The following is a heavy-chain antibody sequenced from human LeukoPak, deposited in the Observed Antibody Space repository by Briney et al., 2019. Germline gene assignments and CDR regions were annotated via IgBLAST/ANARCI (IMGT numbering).Heavy chain of an antibody. D-gene: IGHD5-24*01. CDR1: GGSISSYY. CDR3: ASERWLRRGYFDY. J-gene: IGHJ4*02. Sequence: SETLSLTCTVSGGSISSYYWSWIRQPPGKGLEWIGYIYYSGSTNYNPSLKSRVTISVDTSKNQFSLKLSSVTAADTAVYYCASERWLRRGYFDYWGQGTLVTVSS. CDR2: IYYSGST. V-gene: IGHV4-59*01.